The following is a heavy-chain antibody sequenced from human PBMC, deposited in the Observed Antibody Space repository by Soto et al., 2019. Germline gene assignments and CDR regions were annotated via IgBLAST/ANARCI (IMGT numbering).Heavy chain of an antibody. CDR3: AKRPPSSIQGWAFGMDV. D-gene: IGHD1-26*01. CDR2: TFTGGST. V-gene: IGHV3-53*02. CDR1: GFSVTTNY. Sequence: EVQLVETGGGLIQPGGSLRLSCLASGFSVTTNYIIWVRQPPGKGLEWVSTTFTGGSTHYADSVKGRFSISRDNSKNTVYLQMNNLRVEDTAGYYWAKRPPSSIQGWAFGMDVWGQGTTVSVSS. J-gene: IGHJ6*02.